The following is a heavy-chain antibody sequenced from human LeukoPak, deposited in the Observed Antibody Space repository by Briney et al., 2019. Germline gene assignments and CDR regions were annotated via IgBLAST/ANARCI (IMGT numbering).Heavy chain of an antibody. V-gene: IGHV3-9*01. J-gene: IGHJ4*02. D-gene: IGHD3-22*01. Sequence: GGSLRLSCAASGFTFDDYAMHWVRQAPGKGLEWVSGISWNSGSIGYADSVKGRFTISRDNAKNSLYLQMNSLRAEDTAVYYCARPVSYYYDSSGLFDYWGQGTLVTVSS. CDR3: ARPVSYYYDSSGLFDY. CDR2: ISWNSGSI. CDR1: GFTFDDYA.